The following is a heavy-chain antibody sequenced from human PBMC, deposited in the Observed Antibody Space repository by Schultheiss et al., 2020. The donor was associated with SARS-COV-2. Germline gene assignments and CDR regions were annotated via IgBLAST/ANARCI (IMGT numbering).Heavy chain of an antibody. Sequence: ASVKVSCKASGYTFTGYYMHWVRQAPGQGLEWMGIINPSGGSTSYAQKFQGRVTMTRDTSTSTVYMELSSLRSEDTAVYYCARDVIAVAGTDYWGQGTLVTVSS. D-gene: IGHD6-19*01. J-gene: IGHJ4*02. CDR1: GYTFTGYY. CDR3: ARDVIAVAGTDY. V-gene: IGHV1-46*01. CDR2: INPSGGST.